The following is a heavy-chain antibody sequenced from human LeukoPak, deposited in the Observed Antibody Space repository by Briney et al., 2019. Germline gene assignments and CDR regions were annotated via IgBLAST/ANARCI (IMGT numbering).Heavy chain of an antibody. V-gene: IGHV4-39*07. CDR2: IYYSGSI. CDR3: ARGIAAAGADDY. D-gene: IGHD6-13*01. CDR1: GGSISSSSYY. Sequence: NPSETLSLTCAVSGGSISSSSYYWGWIRPPPGKGLEWIGSIYYSGSIYYNPSLKSRVTISVDTYKNQFSLTLSSVTAADTAVYYCARGIAAAGADDYWGQGTLVTVSS. J-gene: IGHJ4*02.